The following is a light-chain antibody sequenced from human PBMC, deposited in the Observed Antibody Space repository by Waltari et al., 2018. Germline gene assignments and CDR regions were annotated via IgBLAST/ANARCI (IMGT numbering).Light chain of an antibody. V-gene: IGLV2-14*01. CDR1: SSDVGGYNY. Sequence: QSALTQPASVSGSPGPSITIPCTGTSSDVGGYNYVFWYQQLPGKAPKLMIYDVSKRPSGSSSRFSGSKDDNTAYLTISGLQAEDEADYYGSSYTSSSTNYVFGTGTNVTVL. J-gene: IGLJ1*01. CDR3: SSYTSSSTNYV. CDR2: DVS.